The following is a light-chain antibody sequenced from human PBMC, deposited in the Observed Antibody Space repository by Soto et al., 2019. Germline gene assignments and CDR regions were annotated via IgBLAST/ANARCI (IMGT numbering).Light chain of an antibody. CDR2: GAS. V-gene: IGKV3-15*01. Sequence: EIVLLQSPATLSLSPGERATLSCRASQSVTSNLAWYQQKPGQAPRLLIYGASSRATGIPARFSGSGSGTEFTLTISSLQSEDFAVYYCQQYNKWPPITFGQGTRLEIK. CDR1: QSVTSN. J-gene: IGKJ5*01. CDR3: QQYNKWPPIT.